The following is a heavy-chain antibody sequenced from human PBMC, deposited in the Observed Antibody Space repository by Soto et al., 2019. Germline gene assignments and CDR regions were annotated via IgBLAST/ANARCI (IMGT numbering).Heavy chain of an antibody. J-gene: IGHJ6*02. D-gene: IGHD4-17*01. CDR1: GFTFSSYS. V-gene: IGHV3-21*01. Sequence: EVQLVESGGGLVKPGGSLRLSCAASGFTFSSYSMNWVRQAPGKGLEWVSSISSSSSYIYYADSVKGRFTISRDNAKNSLYLQMNSLRAEDTAVYYCARERGYGDYADGYYGMDVWGQGTTVTVSS. CDR3: ARERGYGDYADGYYGMDV. CDR2: ISSSSSYI.